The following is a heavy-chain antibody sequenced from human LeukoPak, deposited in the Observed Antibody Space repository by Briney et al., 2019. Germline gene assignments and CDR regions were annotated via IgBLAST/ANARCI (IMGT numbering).Heavy chain of an antibody. CDR2: MNPNSGNT. V-gene: IGHV1-8*02. CDR1: GYTFGSDD. J-gene: IGHJ6*03. CDR3: ARGHFVPGSDYVRPHYYYCMDV. Sequence: ASVKVSCKASGYTFGSDDINWVRQATGQGLEWMGWMNPNSGNTGYAQKFQGRVTMTRNTSISTAYMELSSLRSEDTAVYYCARGHFVPGSDYVRPHYYYCMDVWGKGTTVTISS. D-gene: IGHD1-26*01.